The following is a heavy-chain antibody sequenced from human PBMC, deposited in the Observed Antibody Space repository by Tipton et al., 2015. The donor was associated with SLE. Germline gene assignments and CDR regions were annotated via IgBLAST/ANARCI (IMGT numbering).Heavy chain of an antibody. Sequence: SLRLSCAASGFTFSSYAMHWVRQAPGKGLECVAVISSDGSNKHYADSVKGRFTISRDNFRNTLYLQMNSLRAEDTAVYYCARDLSGWPIDYWGQGTLVTVSS. CDR2: ISSDGSNK. V-gene: IGHV3-30*04. J-gene: IGHJ4*02. CDR1: GFTFSSYA. CDR3: ARDLSGWPIDY. D-gene: IGHD6-19*01.